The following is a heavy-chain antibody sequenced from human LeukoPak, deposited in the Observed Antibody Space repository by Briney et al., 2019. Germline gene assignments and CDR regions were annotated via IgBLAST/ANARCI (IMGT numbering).Heavy chain of an antibody. Sequence: PGGSLRLSCAASGFTFSDYYMSWIRQAPGKGLEWVSYISSSGSTIYYADSVKGRFTISRGNAKNSLYLQMNSLRAEDTAVYYCARDLGVTTTYYYYYYMDVWGKGTTVTISS. CDR2: ISSSGSTI. D-gene: IGHD4-17*01. J-gene: IGHJ6*03. V-gene: IGHV3-11*04. CDR1: GFTFSDYY. CDR3: ARDLGVTTTYYYYYYMDV.